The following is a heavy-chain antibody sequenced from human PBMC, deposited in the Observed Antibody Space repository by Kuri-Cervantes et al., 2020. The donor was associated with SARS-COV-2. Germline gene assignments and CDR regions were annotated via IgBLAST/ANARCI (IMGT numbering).Heavy chain of an antibody. J-gene: IGHJ3*02. V-gene: IGHV4-59*11. CDR1: GGSISSHY. CDR3: ASLAVAGTRAFDI. D-gene: IGHD6-19*01. Sequence: ESLKISCTVSGGSISSHYWSWIRQPPGKGLEWIGYIYYSGSTNYNPSLKSRVTISVDTSKNQFSLKLSSVTAADTAVYYCASLAVAGTRAFDIWGQGTMVTVSS. CDR2: IYYSGST.